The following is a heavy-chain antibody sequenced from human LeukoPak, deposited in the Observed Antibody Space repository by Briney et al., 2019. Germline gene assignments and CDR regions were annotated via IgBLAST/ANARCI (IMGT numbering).Heavy chain of an antibody. D-gene: IGHD3-3*01. CDR2: IVVGSGNT. J-gene: IGHJ4*02. Sequence: AASVKVSCKASGFTFTSSAMQLVRRARGQRLEWIGWIVVGSGNTNYAQKFQERVTITRDMSTSTAYMELSSLRSEDTAVYYCAAVPDYDFWSGYGDYWGQGTLVTVSS. CDR3: AAVPDYDFWSGYGDY. CDR1: GFTFTSSA. V-gene: IGHV1-58*02.